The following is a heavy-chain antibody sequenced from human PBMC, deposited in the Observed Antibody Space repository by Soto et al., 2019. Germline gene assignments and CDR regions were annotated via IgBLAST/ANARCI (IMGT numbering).Heavy chain of an antibody. CDR2: IVVGSGNT. CDR1: GFTFTSSA. V-gene: IGHV1-58*01. Sequence: ASVKVSCKASGFTFTSSAVQWVRQARGQRLEWIGWIVVGSGNTNYAQKFQERVTITRDMSTSTAYMELSSLRSGDTAVYYCAAETTDTAMATYYFDYWGQGTLVTVSS. J-gene: IGHJ4*02. CDR3: AAETTDTAMATYYFDY. D-gene: IGHD5-18*01.